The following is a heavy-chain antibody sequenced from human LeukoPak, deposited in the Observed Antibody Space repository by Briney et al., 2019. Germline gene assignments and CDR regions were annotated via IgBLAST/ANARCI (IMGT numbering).Heavy chain of an antibody. CDR2: IWYDGSNK. D-gene: IGHD1-26*01. CDR1: GFTFSSYG. CDR3: AKVKAYSGSYFRNFDY. V-gene: IGHV3-33*06. Sequence: GGSLRLSCAASGFTFSSYGMHWVRQAPGKGLEWVAVIWYDGSNKYYADSVKGRFTISRDNSKNTLYLQMNSLRAEDTAVYYCAKVKAYSGSYFRNFDYWGQGTLVTVSS. J-gene: IGHJ4*02.